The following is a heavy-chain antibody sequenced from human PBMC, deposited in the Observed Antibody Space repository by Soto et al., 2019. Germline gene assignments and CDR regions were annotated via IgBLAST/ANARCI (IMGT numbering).Heavy chain of an antibody. D-gene: IGHD3-10*01. Sequence: GGSLRLSCAASGFTFSTYAMSWVRQAPGKGLEWVSGFRSGGDDGTTYYADSVKGRFTISRDNSKNTLFLQMDSLRAEDTAIYYCAKKVNSGPGSQYFDYWGQGTLVTVSS. CDR3: AKKVNSGPGSQYFDY. CDR2: FRSGGDDGTT. J-gene: IGHJ4*02. CDR1: GFTFSTYA. V-gene: IGHV3-23*01.